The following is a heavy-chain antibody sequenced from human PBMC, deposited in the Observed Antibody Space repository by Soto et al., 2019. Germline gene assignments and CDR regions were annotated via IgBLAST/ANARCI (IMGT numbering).Heavy chain of an antibody. D-gene: IGHD3-3*01. J-gene: IGHJ4*02. Sequence: SETLFLTCTVSGGSITSYHWIWIRQPPGKGLEWIAYMYYSGSTNYNPSLKSRVTILVDTSKNQFSLDLSSVTAADTAVYYCARYDFSSGYFDYWGQGTPVTVSS. CDR1: GGSITSYH. CDR3: ARYDFSSGYFDY. V-gene: IGHV4-59*01. CDR2: MYYSGST.